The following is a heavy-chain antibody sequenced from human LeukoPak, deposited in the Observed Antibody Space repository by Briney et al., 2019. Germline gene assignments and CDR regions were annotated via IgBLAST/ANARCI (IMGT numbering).Heavy chain of an antibody. D-gene: IGHD3-3*01. CDR2: IYTSGST. Sequence: SETLSLTCTVSGGSISSYYWSWIRQPDGKGLEWIGRIYTSGSTNYNPSLKSRVTMSVDTSKNQFSLKLSSVTAADTAVYYCARAGREIYDFWSGYYDYFDYWGQGTLVTVSS. CDR3: ARAGREIYDFWSGYYDYFDY. CDR1: GGSISSYY. J-gene: IGHJ4*02. V-gene: IGHV4-4*07.